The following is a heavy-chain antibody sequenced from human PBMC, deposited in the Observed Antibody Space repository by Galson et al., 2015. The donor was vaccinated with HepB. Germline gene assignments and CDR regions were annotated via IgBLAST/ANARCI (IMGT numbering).Heavy chain of an antibody. D-gene: IGHD6-19*01. J-gene: IGHJ6*02. CDR2: ISYDGSNK. Sequence: SLRLSCAASGFTFSSYAMHWVRQAPGKGLEWVAVISYDGSNKYYADSVKGRFTISRDNSKNTLYLQMNSLRAEDTAVYYCARDDDLRIAVAGKAYYYYGMGVWGQGTTVTVSS. CDR3: ARDDDLRIAVAGKAYYYYGMGV. CDR1: GFTFSSYA. V-gene: IGHV3-30*04.